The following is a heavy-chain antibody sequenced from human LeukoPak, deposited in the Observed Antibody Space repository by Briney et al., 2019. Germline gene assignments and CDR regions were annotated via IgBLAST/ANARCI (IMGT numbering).Heavy chain of an antibody. V-gene: IGHV4-34*01. D-gene: IGHD2-2*02. Sequence: PSETLSLTCAVYGGSFSDYYWSWIRQPPGKGLEWIGEINHSGSTNYNPSLKSRVTISVDTSKNQFSLKLSSVTAADTAVYYCASVRGYCSSTSCYKYDYYYYGMDVWGQGTTVTVSS. CDR1: GGSFSDYY. J-gene: IGHJ6*02. CDR2: INHSGST. CDR3: ASVRGYCSSTSCYKYDYYYYGMDV.